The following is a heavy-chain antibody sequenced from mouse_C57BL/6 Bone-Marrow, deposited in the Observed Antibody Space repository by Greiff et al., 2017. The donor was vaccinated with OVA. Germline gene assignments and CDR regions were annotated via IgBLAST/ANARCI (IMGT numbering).Heavy chain of an antibody. D-gene: IGHD1-1*01. CDR1: GYTFTDYN. Sequence: EVQLQQSGPELVKPGASVEIPCKASGYTFTDYNMDWVKQSHGKSLEWIGDINPNNGGTIYNQKFKGKATLTVDKSSSTAYMELRSLTSEDTAVYYCARDYGSSYGAWFAYWGQGTLVTVSA. CDR2: INPNNGGT. J-gene: IGHJ3*01. CDR3: ARDYGSSYGAWFAY. V-gene: IGHV1-18*01.